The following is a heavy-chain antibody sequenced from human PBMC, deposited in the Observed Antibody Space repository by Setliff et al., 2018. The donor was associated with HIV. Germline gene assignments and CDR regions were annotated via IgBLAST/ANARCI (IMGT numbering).Heavy chain of an antibody. Sequence: PGESLKISCKGSGYSFTSYWIGWVRQMPGKGLEWMGIIYPGDSDTRYSPSFQGQVTISVDKSISTAYLQWSSLQTSDSGMYYCARGVAALTASFDYWGQGSLVTV. J-gene: IGHJ4*02. CDR3: ARGVAALTASFDY. D-gene: IGHD2-21*02. CDR2: IYPGDSDT. V-gene: IGHV5-51*01. CDR1: GYSFTSYW.